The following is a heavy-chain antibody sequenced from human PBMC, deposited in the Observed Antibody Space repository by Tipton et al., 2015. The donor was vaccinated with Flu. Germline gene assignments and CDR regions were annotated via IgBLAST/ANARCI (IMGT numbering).Heavy chain of an antibody. Sequence: SLRLSCAASGFTFSSYEMNWVRQAPGKGLEWVSFIYSGGNTFYADSVKGRFTISRDNSKNTFYLQMNSLRTEDTAVYYCARGRPYGGYPYYFDYWGQGTQVSVSS. J-gene: IGHJ4*02. CDR1: GFTFSSYE. CDR2: IYSGGNT. D-gene: IGHD5-12*01. CDR3: ARGRPYGGYPYYFDY. V-gene: IGHV3-66*02.